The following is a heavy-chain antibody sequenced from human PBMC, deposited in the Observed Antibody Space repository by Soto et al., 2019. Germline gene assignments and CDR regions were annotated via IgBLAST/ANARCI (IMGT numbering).Heavy chain of an antibody. CDR1: GFTFSSYA. CDR3: AKDSGWLPGGDAFGI. J-gene: IGHJ3*02. V-gene: IGHV3-23*01. D-gene: IGHD5-12*01. Sequence: PGGSLRLSCAASGFTFSSYAMSWVRQAPGKGLEWVSAISGSGGSTYYADSVKGRFTISRDNSKNTLYLQMNSLGAEDTVVYYCAKDSGWLPGGDAFGIWGQGTMVTVS. CDR2: ISGSGGST.